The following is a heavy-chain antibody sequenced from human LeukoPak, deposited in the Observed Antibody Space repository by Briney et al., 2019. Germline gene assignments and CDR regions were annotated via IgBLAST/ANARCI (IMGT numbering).Heavy chain of an antibody. CDR3: ARSRKSYGDYVD. J-gene: IGHJ4*02. Sequence: ASVKVSCKASGYTFTGYYMHLVRQAPGQGLEWMGRINPNSGGTNYAQKFQGRVTMTRDTSISTAYMELSRLRSDDTAVYYCARSRKSYGDYVDWGQGTLVTVSS. CDR1: GYTFTGYY. V-gene: IGHV1-2*06. CDR2: INPNSGGT. D-gene: IGHD4-17*01.